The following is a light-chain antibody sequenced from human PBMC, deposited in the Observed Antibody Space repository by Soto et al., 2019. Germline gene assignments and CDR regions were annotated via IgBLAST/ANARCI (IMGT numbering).Light chain of an antibody. J-gene: IGKJ2*01. CDR3: QQYGSSPSYT. CDR1: QSVSSSY. Sequence: EIVLTQSPGTLSLSPGERATLSCRASQSVSSSYLAWYQQKPGQAPRLLIYGASSRATGIPDRFSGSGSGTDFTLTISRLEPEDFAVYYCQQYGSSPSYTFGQGTKLGIK. CDR2: GAS. V-gene: IGKV3-20*01.